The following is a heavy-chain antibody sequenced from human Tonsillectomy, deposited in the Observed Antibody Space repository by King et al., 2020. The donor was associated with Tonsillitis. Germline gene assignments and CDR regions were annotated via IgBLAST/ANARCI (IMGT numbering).Heavy chain of an antibody. CDR3: ARVEYDDFWSGFDY. J-gene: IGHJ4*02. Sequence: QLQESGPGLVKPSETLSLTCTVSGGSISTYYWSWIRQPPGKGLEWIGYISYNGNTNYSPSLKSRVTISVDTSKNQFSLKLSSVTAADTAVYYCARVEYDDFWSGFDYWGQGSLVTVSS. CDR1: GGSISTYY. CDR2: ISYNGNT. D-gene: IGHD3-3*01. V-gene: IGHV4-59*01.